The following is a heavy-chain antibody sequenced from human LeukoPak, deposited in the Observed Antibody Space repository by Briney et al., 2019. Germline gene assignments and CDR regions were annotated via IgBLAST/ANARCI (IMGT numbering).Heavy chain of an antibody. D-gene: IGHD3-22*01. Sequence: GESLKTSCQGSGYSFTNYLIGWVRQMPGKGLGLMGIIYPGDSYTRYSASFQVQVTISADKSSSTVYLQWSSLKASDTAMYYCARRSHANNNYDRSGNPGGFDFWGQGTLVTVSS. CDR3: ARRSHANNNYDRSGNPGGFDF. J-gene: IGHJ4*02. CDR2: IYPGDSYT. CDR1: GYSFTNYL. V-gene: IGHV5-51*01.